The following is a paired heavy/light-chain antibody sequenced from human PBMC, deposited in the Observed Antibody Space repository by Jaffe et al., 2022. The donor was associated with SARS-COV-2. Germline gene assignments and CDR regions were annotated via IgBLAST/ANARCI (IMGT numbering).Light chain of an antibody. J-gene: IGKJ1*01. CDR3: QQYNSYSGT. CDR1: QSFSSW. V-gene: IGKV1-5*03. Sequence: DIQMTQSPSTLSASVGDRVTITCRAGQSFSSWLAWYQQKPGKAPKLLIYKASRLESGVPSRFSGSGSGTEFTLTISSLQPDDFATYYCQQYNSYSGTFGQGTKVEIK. CDR2: KAS.
Heavy chain of an antibody. CDR2: INTNTGNP. Sequence: QVQLVQSGSELKRPGASVKVSCKASGYIFNAYAMNWVRQAPGQGLEWMGWINTNTGNPTYAQGFTGRFVFSLDTSVSTAYLQISGLKAEDTAVYYCARLGTSYAFDIWGQGTMVTISS. J-gene: IGHJ3*02. CDR1: GYIFNAYA. V-gene: IGHV7-4-1*02. CDR3: ARLGTSYAFDI. D-gene: IGHD7-27*01.